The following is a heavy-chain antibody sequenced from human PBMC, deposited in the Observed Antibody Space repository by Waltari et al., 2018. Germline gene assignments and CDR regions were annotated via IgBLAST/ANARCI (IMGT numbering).Heavy chain of an antibody. CDR1: GYNFTGYY. Sequence: QVQLVQSGAEVKKPGASVKVSCKASGYNFTGYYMHWVQQAPEQGLEWMGRINPNSGGTNYAQKFQGRVTMTRDTSISTAYMELSRLRSDDTAVYYCARVGGSGSNWFDPWGQGTLVTVSS. CDR3: ARVGGSGSNWFDP. CDR2: INPNSGGT. J-gene: IGHJ5*02. D-gene: IGHD3-16*01. V-gene: IGHV1-2*06.